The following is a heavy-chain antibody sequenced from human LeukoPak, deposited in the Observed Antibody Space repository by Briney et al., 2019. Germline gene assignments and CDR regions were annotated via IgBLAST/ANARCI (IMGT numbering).Heavy chain of an antibody. V-gene: IGHV3-33*08. Sequence: GGSLRLSCAASGFTVSSNYMSWVRQAPGKGLEWVAVIWYDGSNKYYADSVKGRFTISRDNSKNTLYLQMNSLRAEDTAVYYCARDTRLYYFDSSDFDYWGQGTLVTVSS. CDR2: IWYDGSNK. CDR3: ARDTRLYYFDSSDFDY. CDR1: GFTVSSNY. D-gene: IGHD3-22*01. J-gene: IGHJ4*02.